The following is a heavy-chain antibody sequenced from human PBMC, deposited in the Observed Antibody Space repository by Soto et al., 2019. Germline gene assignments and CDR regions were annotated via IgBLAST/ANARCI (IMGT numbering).Heavy chain of an antibody. CDR2: ISSSSSYI. J-gene: IGHJ4*02. Sequence: GGSLRLSCAASGFTFSSYSMNWVRQAPGKGLEWVSSISSSSSYIYYADSVKGRFTISRDNAKNSLYLQMNSLRAEDTAVYYCASVQDSSSWYFDYWGQGTLVTVSS. D-gene: IGHD6-13*01. V-gene: IGHV3-21*01. CDR3: ASVQDSSSWYFDY. CDR1: GFTFSSYS.